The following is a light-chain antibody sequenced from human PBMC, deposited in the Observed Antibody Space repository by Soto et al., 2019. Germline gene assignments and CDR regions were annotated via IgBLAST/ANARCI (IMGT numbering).Light chain of an antibody. CDR2: GAS. CDR3: QQYGSSRLT. V-gene: IGKV3-20*01. J-gene: IGKJ4*01. Sequence: EIVLAQSPDTLSLSPGERASLSCRASQSVSSNSLAWYQQKAGQAPRLLVYGASNRATGIPDRFSGSGSETDFNLTISRLEPEDFAVYFCQQYGSSRLTFGGGTKVEIK. CDR1: QSVSSNS.